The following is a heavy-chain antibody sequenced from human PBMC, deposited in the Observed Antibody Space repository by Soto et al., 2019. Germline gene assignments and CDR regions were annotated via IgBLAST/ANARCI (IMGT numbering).Heavy chain of an antibody. J-gene: IGHJ4*02. CDR2: INPNSGGT. CDR3: EREAAGTLSLDY. V-gene: IGHV1-2*04. CDR1: GYTFTGYY. Sequence: SVKVSCKASGYTFTGYYMHWVRQAPGQGLEWMVWINPNSGGTNYAQKFQGWVTMTRYTSISTAYMELSRLRSDDTAVYYCEREAAGTLSLDYWGQGTIVTVSS. D-gene: IGHD6-19*01.